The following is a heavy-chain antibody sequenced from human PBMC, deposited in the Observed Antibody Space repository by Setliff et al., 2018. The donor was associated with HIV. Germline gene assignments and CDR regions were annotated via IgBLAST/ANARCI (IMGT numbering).Heavy chain of an antibody. CDR1: GGSISSYY. CDR2: IYTSGST. V-gene: IGHV4-4*07. Sequence: LSLTCTVSGGSISSYYWSWIRQPAGKGLEWIGRIYTSGSTNYNPSLKSRVTMSVDTSKNQFSLKLSSVTAADTAVYYCARDTTPGIGQAANWFDPWGQGTLVTVSS. D-gene: IGHD1-1*01. CDR3: ARDTTPGIGQAANWFDP. J-gene: IGHJ5*02.